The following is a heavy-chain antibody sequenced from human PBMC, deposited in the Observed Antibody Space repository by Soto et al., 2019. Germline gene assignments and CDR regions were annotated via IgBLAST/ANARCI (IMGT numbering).Heavy chain of an antibody. V-gene: IGHV3-74*01. CDR3: ARGAGGYYYMDV. CDR2: VYTDGSRT. J-gene: IGHJ6*03. CDR1: GFTFSSYW. D-gene: IGHD3-10*01. Sequence: EVQLVESGGGLVQPGGSLRLSCAASGFTFSSYWMHWVRQAPGKGLVWVSRVYTDGSRTSYADSVKGRFTISRDNAENRLYLQMNSLRAEDTAVYYCARGAGGYYYMDVWGKGTTVTVSS.